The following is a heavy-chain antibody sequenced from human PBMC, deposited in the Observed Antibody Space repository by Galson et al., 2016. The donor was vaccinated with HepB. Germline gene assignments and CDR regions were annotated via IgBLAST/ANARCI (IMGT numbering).Heavy chain of an antibody. J-gene: IGHJ5*02. CDR3: AGVIVIVVAATLYTWFDP. CDR1: GDSISSSAYY. Sequence: TLSLTCTVSGDSISSSAYYWSWIRQHPGKGLEFIGYIYFNGSTYYNPSLKGRFTISLDTSKNQFSLNLSSVTAADTAVYYCAGVIVIVVAATLYTWFDPWGQGTLVTVSS. D-gene: IGHD2-15*01. CDR2: IYFNGST. V-gene: IGHV4-31*03.